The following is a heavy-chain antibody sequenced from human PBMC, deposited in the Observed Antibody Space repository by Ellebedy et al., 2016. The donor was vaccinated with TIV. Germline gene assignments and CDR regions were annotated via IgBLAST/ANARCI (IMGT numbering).Heavy chain of an antibody. D-gene: IGHD6-19*01. V-gene: IGHV3-30*03. CDR3: AGFRGEAVAGNWFDP. J-gene: IGHJ5*02. Sequence: PGGSLRLSCAASGFTFKNYGLHWVRQAPGKGLQWVAVISYDGSSEFFAGSVQGRSTISRDNSKNTLYLQMNSLRADDTAVYYCAGFRGEAVAGNWFDPWGQGTLVTVSS. CDR1: GFTFKNYG. CDR2: ISYDGSSE.